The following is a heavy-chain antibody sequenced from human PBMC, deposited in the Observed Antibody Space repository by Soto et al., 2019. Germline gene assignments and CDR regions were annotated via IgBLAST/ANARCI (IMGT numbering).Heavy chain of an antibody. J-gene: IGHJ5*02. D-gene: IGHD6-19*01. CDR3: ARMYSSGSGWFHP. CDR1: GYSITAGGYY. CDR2: FYSSGSI. V-gene: IGHV4-31*03. Sequence: SETLSLTCFVSGYSITAGGYYWSWIRHHPGKGLEWIGSFYSSGSIIYNPSLRSRVSISGDTSSNQFSMSLTSVTAADTARYYCARMYSSGSGWFHPWGQGTRVTV.